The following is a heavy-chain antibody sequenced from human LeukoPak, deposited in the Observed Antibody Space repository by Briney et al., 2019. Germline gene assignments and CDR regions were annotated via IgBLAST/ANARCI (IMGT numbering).Heavy chain of an antibody. CDR3: ARVAPPPIYCSGGSCYSLGGMDV. V-gene: IGHV4-39*07. CDR1: GGSISSSSYY. Sequence: SETLSLTCTVSGGSISSSSYYWGWIRQPPGKGLEWIGSIYYSGSTYYNPSLKSRVTISVDTSKNQFSLKLSSVTAADTAVYYCARVAPPPIYCSGGSCYSLGGMDVWGQGTTVTVSS. J-gene: IGHJ6*02. D-gene: IGHD2-15*01. CDR2: IYYSGST.